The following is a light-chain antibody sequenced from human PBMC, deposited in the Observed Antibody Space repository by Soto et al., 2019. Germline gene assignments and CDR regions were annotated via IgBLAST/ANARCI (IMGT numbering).Light chain of an antibody. J-gene: IGLJ2*01. V-gene: IGLV2-14*01. CDR3: CSYTSSSNVV. CDR1: SSDVGGYNY. CDR2: DVS. Sequence: QSALTQPASESGSPGQSITISCTGTSSDVGGYNYVSWYQQHPGKAPKLMIYDVSNRPSGVSNRFSGSKSGNTASLTISGLQAEYEADYYCCSYTSSSNVVFGGGTKLTVL.